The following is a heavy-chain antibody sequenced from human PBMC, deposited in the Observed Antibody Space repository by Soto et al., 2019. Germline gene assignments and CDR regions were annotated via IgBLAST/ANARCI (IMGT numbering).Heavy chain of an antibody. CDR2: IKSKTDGGTT. CDR3: TTDSYYYSSGYRVWALDY. D-gene: IGHD3-22*01. CDR1: SFTFNDAW. J-gene: IGHJ4*02. V-gene: IGHV3-15*07. Sequence: EVQLVESGGGLVKPGGSLRLSCVASSFTFNDAWMNWVRQVPGKGLEWVGRIKSKTDGGTTDYAAPVKGRFTISRDDSKNMLHLQMNSLKTEDTAVYYCTTDSYYYSSGYRVWALDYWGQGTLVTVSS.